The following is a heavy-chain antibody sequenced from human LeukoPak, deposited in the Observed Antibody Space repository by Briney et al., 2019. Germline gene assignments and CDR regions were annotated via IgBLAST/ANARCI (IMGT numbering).Heavy chain of an antibody. Sequence: GGSLRLSCAASGFTFSSYSRNWVRQAPGKGLEWVSSISSSSSYIYYADSVKGRFTIYKDNAKNSLYLQMNSLRAEDTAVYYCARDGGYSGYETWGFDYWGQGTLVTVSS. CDR2: ISSSSSYI. D-gene: IGHD5-12*01. CDR1: GFTFSSYS. J-gene: IGHJ4*02. V-gene: IGHV3-21*01. CDR3: ARDGGYSGYETWGFDY.